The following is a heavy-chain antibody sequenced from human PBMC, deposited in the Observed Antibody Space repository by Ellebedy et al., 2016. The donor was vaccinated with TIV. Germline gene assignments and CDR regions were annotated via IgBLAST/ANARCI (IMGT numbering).Heavy chain of an antibody. V-gene: IGHV1-8*01. CDR3: ARLKAYFNRSGYLDD. Sequence: AASVKVFCKASGYTFISCDINWVRQAAGQWLEWLGWLNPNSGNTGYAQKFQGRVTMTSDTSISTAYLELSSLRFDDTAVYYCARLKAYFNRSGYLDDWGQGTLVTVSS. CDR2: LNPNSGNT. D-gene: IGHD3-22*01. CDR1: GYTFISCD. J-gene: IGHJ4*02.